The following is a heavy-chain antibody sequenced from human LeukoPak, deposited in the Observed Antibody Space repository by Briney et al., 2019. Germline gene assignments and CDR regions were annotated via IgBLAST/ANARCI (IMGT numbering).Heavy chain of an antibody. CDR1: GGSISSYY. J-gene: IGHJ4*02. D-gene: IGHD3-10*01. V-gene: IGHV4-4*07. CDR3: ARAIWYGSGTTAFDY. Sequence: PSETLSLTCTVSGGSISSYYWSWIRQPAGKGLEWIGRIYNSGSTSYNTNYNPSLSSRVTMSVDTSKNQFSLWLNSVTAADTAVYYCARAIWYGSGTTAFDYWGQGTLVTVSS. CDR2: IYNSGSTSYNT.